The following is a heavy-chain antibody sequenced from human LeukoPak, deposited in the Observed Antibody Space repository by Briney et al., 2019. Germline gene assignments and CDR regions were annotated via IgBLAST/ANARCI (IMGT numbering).Heavy chain of an antibody. CDR1: GFTLSTHA. CDR2: ISGSGGST. Sequence: PGGSLRLSCAASGFTLSTHAMSWVRQAPGKGLEWVSVISGSGGSTYYADSVKGRFTISRDNSKNTLYLQMNSLRAEDTAVYYCAKGGGNYASVGFYPYYFDYWGQGTLVTVSS. V-gene: IGHV3-23*01. J-gene: IGHJ4*02. CDR3: AKGGGNYASVGFYPYYFDY. D-gene: IGHD3-22*01.